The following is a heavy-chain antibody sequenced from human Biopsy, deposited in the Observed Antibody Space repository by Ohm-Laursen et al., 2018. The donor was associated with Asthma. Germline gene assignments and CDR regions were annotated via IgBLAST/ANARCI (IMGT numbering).Heavy chain of an antibody. CDR2: INAANGNT. CDR3: ARADRYYYDSSGYTEWFDP. J-gene: IGHJ5*02. Sequence: GASVKVSCKASGYTFINYAIHWVRQAPGHSLEWMGWINAANGNTKYSQKFRGRLTISRDTSASTAYMDLSSLRSEDTAVYYCARADRYYYDSSGYTEWFDPWGQGTLVTVSS. D-gene: IGHD3-22*01. V-gene: IGHV1-3*01. CDR1: GYTFINYA.